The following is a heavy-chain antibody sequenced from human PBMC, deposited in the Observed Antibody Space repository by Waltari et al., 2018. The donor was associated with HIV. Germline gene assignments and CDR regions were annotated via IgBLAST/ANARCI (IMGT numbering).Heavy chain of an antibody. J-gene: IGHJ3*02. Sequence: EVQLVESGGGLVKPGGSLRLSCAASGFIFPSYSRHWVRQAPGKGLEWVSSISNDSNYIYYADSVRGRFTISRDNAKNSLHLQMNSLRAGDTAVYYCARVCSGGTCSSGGGLDIWGQGTMVTVSS. CDR1: GFIFPSYS. CDR2: ISNDSNYI. V-gene: IGHV3-21*02. D-gene: IGHD2-15*01. CDR3: ARVCSGGTCSSGGGLDI.